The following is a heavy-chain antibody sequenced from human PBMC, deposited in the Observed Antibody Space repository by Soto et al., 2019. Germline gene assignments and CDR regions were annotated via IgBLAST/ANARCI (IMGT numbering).Heavy chain of an antibody. D-gene: IGHD1-26*01. J-gene: IGHJ5*02. CDR3: ERDWEDIRHIKCFDP. Sequence: QLVQSGVEVKKPGASVRVSCKASGYTFINYGISWVRQAPGQGLEWMGWISGYDGRTNYAQRFQGRVSMTTDTSTNTAYMELTSMTSDDTAVYYCERDWEDIRHIKCFDPWGQGTLVTVSS. CDR2: ISGYDGRT. V-gene: IGHV1-18*01. CDR1: GYTFINYG.